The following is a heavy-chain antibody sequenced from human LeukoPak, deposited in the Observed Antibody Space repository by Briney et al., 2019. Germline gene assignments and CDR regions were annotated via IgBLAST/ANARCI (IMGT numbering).Heavy chain of an antibody. Sequence: GASVKVSCKASGYIFTGYYVHWVRQAPGQGLEWMGWINPNSGDTNFAQKFQGRVTMTGDTSISTAYMELSRLRSDDTAVYYCARQVYSSSRTGSWFDPWGQGTLVTVSS. V-gene: IGHV1-2*02. CDR1: GYIFTGYY. CDR3: ARQVYSSSRTGSWFDP. D-gene: IGHD6-13*01. CDR2: INPNSGDT. J-gene: IGHJ5*02.